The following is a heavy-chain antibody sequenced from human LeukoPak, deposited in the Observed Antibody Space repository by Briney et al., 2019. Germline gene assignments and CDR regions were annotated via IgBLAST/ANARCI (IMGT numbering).Heavy chain of an antibody. D-gene: IGHD6-19*01. CDR3: ARRVAVKPYYGMDV. J-gene: IGHJ6*02. V-gene: IGHV4-4*02. CDR1: DEVITSNNW. Sequence: SGTLSLTCTVSDEVITSNNWWSWVRQSPGKGLEWIGEIFHSGTTRYKASLESRVTMLLDKSKNQFSLRLNSVPAADTAVYFCARRVAVKPYYGMDVWGQGTTVTVSS. CDR2: IFHSGTT.